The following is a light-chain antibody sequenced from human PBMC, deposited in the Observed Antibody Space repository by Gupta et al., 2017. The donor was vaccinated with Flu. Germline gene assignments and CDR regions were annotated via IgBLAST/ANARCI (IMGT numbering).Light chain of an antibody. CDR3: QQYNSDYGVT. V-gene: IGKV1-5*01. CDR1: HSIRRW. Sequence: DIQMTQSPSTLSSSVGDRVTITCRASHSIRRWLAWYQQKPGKAPKLLVSEASSLEIGVPSRFSGTGSGTEFTLTISSLQPDDFANYYCQQYNSDYGVTFGQGTKVEMK. CDR2: EAS. J-gene: IGKJ1*01.